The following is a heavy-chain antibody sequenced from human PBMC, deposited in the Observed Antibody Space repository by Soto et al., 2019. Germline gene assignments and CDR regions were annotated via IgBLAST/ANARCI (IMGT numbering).Heavy chain of an antibody. V-gene: IGHV1-24*01. CDR3: ATDLGQQLVPRHDY. CDR1: GYTLNELS. D-gene: IGHD6-13*01. J-gene: IGHJ4*02. Sequence: ASVKVSCKVSGYTLNELSMQWVRQAPGKGLEWMGGFDPEDGETIYAQKFQGRVTMTEDTSTDTAYMELSSLRSEDTAVYYCATDLGQQLVPRHDYWGLGTLVTVSS. CDR2: FDPEDGET.